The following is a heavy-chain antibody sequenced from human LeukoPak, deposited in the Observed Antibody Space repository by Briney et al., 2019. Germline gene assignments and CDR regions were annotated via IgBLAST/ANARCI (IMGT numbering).Heavy chain of an antibody. V-gene: IGHV4-59*01. CDR1: GGSISSYY. D-gene: IGHD6-13*01. Sequence: SETLSLTCTVSGGSISSYYWSWIRQPPGKGLEWIGYIYYSGSTNYNPSLKSRVTISVDTSKNQFSLKLSSATAADTAVYYCGGSSSWYVADYWGQGTLVTVSS. CDR2: IYYSGST. CDR3: GGSSSWYVADY. J-gene: IGHJ4*02.